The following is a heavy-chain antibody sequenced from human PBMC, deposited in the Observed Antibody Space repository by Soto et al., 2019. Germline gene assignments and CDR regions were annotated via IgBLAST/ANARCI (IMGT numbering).Heavy chain of an antibody. Sequence: QVQLQESGPGLVKASQTLSLTCTVSGFSISSAPYYWSWIRQHPGKGLEWIGYVFYSGRTYYNTSLKGRVTISLHTSKNQFYLNLNAVTAADTAVYYCARERGGEDFRREFWGQGTIVTVSS. CDR2: VFYSGRT. CDR3: ARERGGEDFRREF. D-gene: IGHD3-3*01. CDR1: GFSISSAPYY. V-gene: IGHV4-31*03. J-gene: IGHJ4*02.